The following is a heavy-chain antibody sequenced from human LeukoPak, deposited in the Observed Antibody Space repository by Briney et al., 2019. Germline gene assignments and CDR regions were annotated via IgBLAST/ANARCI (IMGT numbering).Heavy chain of an antibody. J-gene: IGHJ4*02. CDR3: ARVECSSTTCYDDY. CDR2: INVYNGYT. D-gene: IGHD2-2*01. Sequence: GASVTVSCTTSGYTFSSYAISWVRQAPGQGLERMGWINVYNGYTNYARNFQGRVTMTTDTSTSTAYMEVRSLRSDDTAVYYCARVECSSTTCYDDYWGQGTLVIVSS. CDR1: GYTFSSYA. V-gene: IGHV1-18*01.